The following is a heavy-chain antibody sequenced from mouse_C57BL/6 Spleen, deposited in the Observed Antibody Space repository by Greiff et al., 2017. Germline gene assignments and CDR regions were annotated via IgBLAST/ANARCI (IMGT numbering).Heavy chain of an antibody. CDR2: ISYDGSN. CDR3: ARGPSGAGPDY. V-gene: IGHV3-6*01. J-gene: IGHJ2*01. CDR1: GYSITSGYY. Sequence: VQLQQSGPGLVKPSQSLSLTCSVTGYSITSGYYWNWIRQFPGNKLEWMGYISYDGSNNYNPSLKNRISITRDTSKNQFFLKLNSVTTEDTATYYCARGPSGAGPDYWGQGTTLTVSS. D-gene: IGHD3-3*01.